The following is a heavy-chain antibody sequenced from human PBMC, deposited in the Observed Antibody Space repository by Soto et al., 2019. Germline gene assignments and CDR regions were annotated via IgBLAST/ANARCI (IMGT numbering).Heavy chain of an antibody. J-gene: IGHJ4*02. CDR1: GYTFTSYD. CDR3: ARVKLDYFDY. CDR2: MNPNSGNT. Sequence: QVQLVQSGAEVKKPGASVKVSCKASGYTFTSYDINWVRQATGQGLEWMGRMNPNSGNTAYAQKFQGRVTITRTTSISTAYMDLSSLRSEDTAVYYCARVKLDYFDYWGQGTLVTVSS. V-gene: IGHV1-8*01.